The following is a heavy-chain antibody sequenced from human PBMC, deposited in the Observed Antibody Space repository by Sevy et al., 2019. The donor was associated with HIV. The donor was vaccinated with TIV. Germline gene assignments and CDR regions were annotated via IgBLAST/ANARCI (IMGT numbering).Heavy chain of an antibody. V-gene: IGHV1-2*06. CDR3: ARAPTDFWTGGMAV. D-gene: IGHD3-3*01. Sequence: ASVKVSCKASGYAFTGYYIHWVRQAPGQGLEWMGRINPISGGTDDSQKFQGRVTMTRDTSISTAYMDVSRLPPDDTAVYYCARAPTDFWTGGMAVWGQGTVVTVSS. CDR2: INPISGGT. J-gene: IGHJ6*02. CDR1: GYAFTGYY.